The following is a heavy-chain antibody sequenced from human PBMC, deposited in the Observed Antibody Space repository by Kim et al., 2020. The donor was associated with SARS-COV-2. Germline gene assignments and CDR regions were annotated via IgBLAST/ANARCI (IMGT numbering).Heavy chain of an antibody. D-gene: IGHD2-15*01. CDR1: GGSFSGYY. V-gene: IGHV4-34*01. CDR3: ARAYTGEYCSGGSCLPDYYYGMDV. Sequence: SETLSLTCAVYGGSFSGYYWSWIRQPPGKGLEWIGEINHSGSTNYNPSLKSRVTISVDTSKNQFSLKLSSVTAADTAVYYCARAYTGEYCSGGSCLPDYYYGMDVWGQGTTVTVSS. CDR2: INHSGST. J-gene: IGHJ6*02.